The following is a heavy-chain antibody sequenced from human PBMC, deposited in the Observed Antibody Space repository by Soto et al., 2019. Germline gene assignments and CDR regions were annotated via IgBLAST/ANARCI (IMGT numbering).Heavy chain of an antibody. Sequence: ASVKVSCKASGGTFSSYAISWVRQAPGQGLEWMGGIIPIFGTANCAQKFQGRVTITADESTSTAYMELSSLRSEDTAVYYCARDQWELPHYYGMDVWGQGTTVTVSS. D-gene: IGHD1-26*01. J-gene: IGHJ6*02. CDR2: IIPIFGTA. V-gene: IGHV1-69*13. CDR1: GGTFSSYA. CDR3: ARDQWELPHYYGMDV.